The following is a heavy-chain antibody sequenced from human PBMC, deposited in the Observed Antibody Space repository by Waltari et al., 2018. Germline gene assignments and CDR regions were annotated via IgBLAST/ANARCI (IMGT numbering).Heavy chain of an antibody. V-gene: IGHV4-34*01. CDR3: ARRQISIAVAGHPFDY. CDR1: GGSFSGYY. D-gene: IGHD6-19*01. CDR2: INHSGST. Sequence: QVQLQQWGAGLLKPSETLSLTCAVYGGSFSGYYWSWIRQPPGKGLEWIGEINHSGSTNYNPSLKSRVTISVDTSKKQFSLKLSSVTAADTTVYYCARRQISIAVAGHPFDYWGQGTLVTVSS. J-gene: IGHJ4*02.